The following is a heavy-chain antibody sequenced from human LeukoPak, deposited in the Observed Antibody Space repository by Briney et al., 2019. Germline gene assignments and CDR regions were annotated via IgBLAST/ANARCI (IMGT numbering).Heavy chain of an antibody. Sequence: SETLSLTCAVYGGSFSGYYWSWIRQPPGKGLEWIGEINHSGSTNYNPSLKSRVTISVDTSKNQFSLKLSSVTAADTAVYYCARVPFLGYYGSGSYYKADRYFDYWGQGTLVTVSS. D-gene: IGHD3-10*01. J-gene: IGHJ4*02. V-gene: IGHV4-34*01. CDR2: INHSGST. CDR1: GGSFSGYY. CDR3: ARVPFLGYYGSGSYYKADRYFDY.